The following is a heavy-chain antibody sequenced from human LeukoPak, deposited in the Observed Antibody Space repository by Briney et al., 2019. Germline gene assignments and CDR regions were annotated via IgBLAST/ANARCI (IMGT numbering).Heavy chain of an antibody. CDR1: GGTFSSYA. Sequence: SVKVSCKASGGTFSSYAISWVRQAPGQGLEWMGGIIPIFGTANYAQKFQGRVTITADESTSTAYMELSSLRSEDTAVYYWASSRHKNLLVSDIWGQGTMVTVSS. CDR3: ASSRHKNLLVSDI. J-gene: IGHJ3*02. D-gene: IGHD3-9*01. V-gene: IGHV1-69*01. CDR2: IIPIFGTA.